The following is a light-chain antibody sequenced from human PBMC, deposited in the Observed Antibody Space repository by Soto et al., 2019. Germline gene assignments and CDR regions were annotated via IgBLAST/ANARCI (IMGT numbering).Light chain of an antibody. Sequence: EIVLTQSPGTLSLSPGEPATLSCRASQTLSDFHLAWYQQRPGQPPRLLIYGASTGATGVPATFSGSGSGTDFTLTISSLQAEDVAVYYCQQYLHTPRTFGQGTKVDI. CDR1: QTLSDFH. J-gene: IGKJ1*01. CDR3: QQYLHTPRT. CDR2: GAS. V-gene: IGKV3-15*01.